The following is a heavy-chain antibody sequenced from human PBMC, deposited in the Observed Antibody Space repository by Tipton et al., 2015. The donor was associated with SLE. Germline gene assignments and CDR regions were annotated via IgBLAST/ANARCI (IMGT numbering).Heavy chain of an antibody. Sequence: GSLRLSCAGSGFTFDSYGMHWVRQAPGKGLEWVAFIRYDVSNIYYSDSVMGRFTISRDNSKNKLYLQMNSLRPEDTAMYFCAKTAVSYGDYDYYFDYWGQGTLVSVSS. CDR2: IRYDVSNI. CDR3: AKTAVSYGDYDYYFDY. J-gene: IGHJ4*02. CDR1: GFTFDSYG. D-gene: IGHD4-17*01. V-gene: IGHV3-30*02.